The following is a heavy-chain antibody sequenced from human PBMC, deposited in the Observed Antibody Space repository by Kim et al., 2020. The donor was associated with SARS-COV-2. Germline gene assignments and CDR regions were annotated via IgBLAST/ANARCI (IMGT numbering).Heavy chain of an antibody. CDR3: ARGTRQWLSRHYYYYMDV. Sequence: SETLSLTCAVYGGSFSGYYWSWIRQPPGKGLEWIGEINHSVSTNYNPSLKSRVTISVDTSKNQFSLKLSSVTAADTAVYYCARGTRQWLSRHYYYYMDVWGKGTTVTVSS. D-gene: IGHD6-19*01. J-gene: IGHJ6*03. V-gene: IGHV4-34*01. CDR1: GGSFSGYY. CDR2: INHSVST.